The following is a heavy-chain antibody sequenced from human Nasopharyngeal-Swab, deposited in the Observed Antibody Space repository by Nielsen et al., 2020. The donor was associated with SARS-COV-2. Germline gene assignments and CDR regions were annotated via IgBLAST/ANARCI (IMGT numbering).Heavy chain of an antibody. J-gene: IGHJ4*02. Sequence: GASLKISCAASGFTFTSYAMHWVRQAPGKGLEWVAVISYDGSSSYYADSVKGRFIISRDNSKNTLYLRMNSLRAEDTAVYYCARGNGSYYLYIWDNWGQGTLVTVSS. CDR2: ISYDGSSS. CDR3: ARGNGSYYLYIWDN. D-gene: IGHD1-26*01. V-gene: IGHV3-30*04. CDR1: GFTFTSYA.